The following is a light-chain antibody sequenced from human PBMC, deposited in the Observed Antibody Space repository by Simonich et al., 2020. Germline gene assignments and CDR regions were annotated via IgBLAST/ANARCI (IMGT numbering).Light chain of an antibody. CDR1: SSDVGSYNL. CDR2: DGR. J-gene: IGLJ2*01. V-gene: IGLV2-23*01. CDR3: CSYAGSSNVV. Sequence: QSALTQPASVSGSPGQSITISCTGTSSDVGSYNLVSWYQQHPGKAPKLMIYDGRKRPSGVSNRFSGSKSGNTASLTISGLQAEDEADYYCCSYAGSSNVVFGGGTKLTVL.